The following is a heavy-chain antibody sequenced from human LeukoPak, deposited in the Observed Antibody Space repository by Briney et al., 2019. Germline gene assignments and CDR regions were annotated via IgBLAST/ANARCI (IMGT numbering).Heavy chain of an antibody. CDR2: INHSGST. V-gene: IGHV4-34*01. CDR3: ARGGGIAAAKPGRY. D-gene: IGHD6-13*01. Sequence: SETLSLTCAVYGGSFSGYYWSWIRQPPGKGLEWIGEINHSGSTNYNPSLKSRVTISVDTSKNQLSLKLSSVTAADTAVYYCARGGGIAAAKPGRYWGQGTLVTVSS. J-gene: IGHJ4*02. CDR1: GGSFSGYY.